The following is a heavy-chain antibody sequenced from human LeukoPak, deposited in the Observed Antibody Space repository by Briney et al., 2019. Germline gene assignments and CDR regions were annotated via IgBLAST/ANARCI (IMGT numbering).Heavy chain of an antibody. J-gene: IGHJ4*02. CDR1: GFTFSNYA. Sequence: GGSLRLSCAASGFTFSNYAMTWVRQAPGKGLEWVSAISGSGDNIYYADSMEGRFTTSRDNSKNTSCLQMNSLRAEVKAVYYCAKASTYCSGGSCFYDYWGQGTPVTVSS. CDR2: ISGSGDNI. CDR3: AKASTYCSGGSCFYDY. V-gene: IGHV3-23*01. D-gene: IGHD2-15*01.